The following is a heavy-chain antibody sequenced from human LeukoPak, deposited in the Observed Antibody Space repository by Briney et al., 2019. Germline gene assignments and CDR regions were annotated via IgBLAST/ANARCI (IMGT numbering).Heavy chain of an antibody. V-gene: IGHV1-18*01. CDR1: GGTFSSYA. D-gene: IGHD6-19*01. Sequence: ASVKVSCKASGGTFSSYAISWVRQAPGQGLEWMGWISAYNGNTNYAQKLQGRVTMTTDTSTSTAYMELRSLRSDDTAVYYCARDQVYSSGWYYFDYWGQGTLVTVSS. CDR3: ARDQVYSSGWYYFDY. CDR2: ISAYNGNT. J-gene: IGHJ4*02.